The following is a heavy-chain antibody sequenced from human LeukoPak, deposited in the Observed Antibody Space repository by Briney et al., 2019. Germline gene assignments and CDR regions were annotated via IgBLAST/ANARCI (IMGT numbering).Heavy chain of an antibody. D-gene: IGHD6-19*01. Sequence: GASVKASCKAPGYTFTSYYMHWVRQAPGQGLEWMGIINPSGGSTSYAQKFQGRVTMTRDTSTSTVYMELSSLRSEDTAVYYCARALTGYSSGWYRLLDYWGQGTLVTVSS. CDR1: GYTFTSYY. CDR3: ARALTGYSSGWYRLLDY. V-gene: IGHV1-46*01. CDR2: INPSGGST. J-gene: IGHJ4*02.